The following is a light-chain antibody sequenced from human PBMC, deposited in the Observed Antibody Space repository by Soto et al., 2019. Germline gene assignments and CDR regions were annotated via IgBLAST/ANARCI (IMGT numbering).Light chain of an antibody. CDR1: QSVSNY. CDR2: DAS. V-gene: IGKV3-11*01. J-gene: IGKJ1*01. CDR3: QQYGSSPRT. Sequence: EIVLTQSPATLSLSPGERATVSCWASQSVSNYFVWYQQKPGQAPRLLIYDASNRAAGIPARFSGSGSGTDFTLTINSLEPEDFAVYYCQQYGSSPRTFGQGTKVDIK.